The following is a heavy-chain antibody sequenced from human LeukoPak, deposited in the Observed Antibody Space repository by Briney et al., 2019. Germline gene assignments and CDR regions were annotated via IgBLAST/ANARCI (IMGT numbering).Heavy chain of an antibody. CDR1: GFTLNTYG. J-gene: IGHJ4*02. Sequence: GRSLRLSCVASGFTLNTYGIHWVRQAPGKGLEWVAGISSDGNNKDYSDSVKGRFTISRDNSKNTLYLQMNSLRAEDTAVYYCAKAEYCTSTSCHFSGYAQRPLDSWGQGTLVTVSS. CDR3: AKAEYCTSTSCHFSGYAQRPLDS. CDR2: ISSDGNNK. V-gene: IGHV3-30*18. D-gene: IGHD2/OR15-2a*01.